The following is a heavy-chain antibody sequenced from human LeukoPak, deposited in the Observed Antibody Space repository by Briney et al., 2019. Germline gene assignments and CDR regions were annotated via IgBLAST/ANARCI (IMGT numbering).Heavy chain of an antibody. CDR1: GDSISRSGGYY. V-gene: IGHV4-31*03. CDR3: ARGYYDSSGYAFDI. D-gene: IGHD3-22*01. CDR2: IYYSGST. Sequence: ASQTLSLTCTVSGDSISRSGGYYWSRIRQHPGKGLEWIGYIYYSGSTYYNPSLKSRVTISVDTSKNQFSLKLSSVTAADTAVYYCARGYYDSSGYAFDIWGQGTMVTVSS. J-gene: IGHJ3*02.